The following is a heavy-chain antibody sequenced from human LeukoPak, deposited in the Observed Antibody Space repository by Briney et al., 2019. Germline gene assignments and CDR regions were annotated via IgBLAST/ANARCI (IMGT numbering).Heavy chain of an antibody. V-gene: IGHV1-3*01. CDR3: ARAIRPYGDYGYFQH. J-gene: IGHJ1*01. CDR2: INAGNGNT. Sequence: ASVTVSCTASGYTFTSYAMHWVRQAPGQRLEWMGWINAGNGNTKYSQKFQGRVTITRDTSAGTAYMELSSLRSEDTAVYYCARAIRPYGDYGYFQHWGQGTLVTVSS. CDR1: GYTFTSYA. D-gene: IGHD4-17*01.